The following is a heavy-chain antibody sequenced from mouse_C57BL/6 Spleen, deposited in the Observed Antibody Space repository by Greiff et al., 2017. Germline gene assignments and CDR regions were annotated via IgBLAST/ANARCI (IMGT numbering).Heavy chain of an antibody. CDR3: ARSPIYYYGRDYAMDY. V-gene: IGHV1-55*01. J-gene: IGHJ4*01. CDR1: GYTFTSYW. CDR2: IYPGSGST. D-gene: IGHD1-1*01. Sequence: QVPLQQPGAELVKPGASVKMSCKASGYTFTSYWITWVKQRPGQGLEWIGDIYPGSGSTNYNEKFKSKATLTVDTSSSTAYMQLSSLTSEDSAVYYCARSPIYYYGRDYAMDYWGQGTSVTVSS.